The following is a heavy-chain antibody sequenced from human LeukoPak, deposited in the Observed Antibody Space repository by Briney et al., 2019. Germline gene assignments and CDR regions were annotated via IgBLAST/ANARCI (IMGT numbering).Heavy chain of an antibody. Sequence: SETLSLTCTVSGGSISSGGYYWSWIRQHPGKGLEWIGYTYYSGSTYYNPSLKSRVTISVDTSKNQFSLKLSSVTAADTAVYYCAKGGATLDNYYMDVWGKGTTVTVSS. CDR2: TYYSGST. V-gene: IGHV4-31*03. CDR1: GGSISSGGYY. D-gene: IGHD1-1*01. CDR3: AKGGATLDNYYMDV. J-gene: IGHJ6*03.